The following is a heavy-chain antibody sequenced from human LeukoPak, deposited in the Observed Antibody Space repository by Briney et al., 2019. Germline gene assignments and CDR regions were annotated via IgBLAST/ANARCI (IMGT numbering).Heavy chain of an antibody. CDR3: AKDRSDIIVVPAAIPDY. J-gene: IGHJ4*02. V-gene: IGHV3-23*01. D-gene: IGHD2-2*01. Sequence: GGSLRLSCAASGFTFSSYAMSWVRQAPGKGLEWVSAISGSGGSTYYADSVKGRFTISRDNSKNTLYLQMNSLRAEDTAVYHCAKDRSDIIVVPAAIPDYWGQGTLVTVSS. CDR1: GFTFSSYA. CDR2: ISGSGGST.